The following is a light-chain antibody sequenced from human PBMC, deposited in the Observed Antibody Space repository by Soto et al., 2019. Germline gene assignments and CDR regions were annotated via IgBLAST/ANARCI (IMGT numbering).Light chain of an antibody. CDR3: CSYAGSYV. CDR1: SSDVGCYNY. Sequence: QSVLTQPRSVSGSPGQSVTISCTGTSSDVGCYNYVSWYQQHPGKAPKLMIYDVSKRPSGVPDRFSGSKSGNTASLTISGLQAEDEADYYCCSYAGSYVFGTGTKLTVL. V-gene: IGLV2-11*01. J-gene: IGLJ1*01. CDR2: DVS.